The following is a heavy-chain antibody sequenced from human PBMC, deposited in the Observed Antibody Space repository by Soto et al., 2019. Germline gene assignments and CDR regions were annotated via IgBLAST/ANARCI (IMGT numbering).Heavy chain of an antibody. CDR3: AKDGGLYYYGSGTKIGVLY. J-gene: IGHJ1*01. V-gene: IGHV3-23*01. CDR1: GFTFSSYA. Sequence: PGGALRRSCAASGFTFSSYAMSWVRQAPGKGLEWVSAISGSGGSTYYADSVKGRFNISRDNSKNTLYLQMHSLRAEDTAVYYCAKDGGLYYYGSGTKIGVLYWGPGSLVTVSS. D-gene: IGHD3-10*01. CDR2: ISGSGGST.